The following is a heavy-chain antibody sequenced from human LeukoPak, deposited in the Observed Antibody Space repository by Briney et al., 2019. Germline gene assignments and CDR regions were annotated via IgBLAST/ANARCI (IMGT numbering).Heavy chain of an antibody. CDR2: INSDGSST. Sequence: GGSLRLSCAASGFTLSSYWMHWVRQAPGKGLVWVSRINSDGSSTSYADSVKGRFTISRDNAKNTLYLQMNSLRAEDTAVYYCARPVADTDAFDIWGQGTMVTVSS. V-gene: IGHV3-74*01. CDR1: GFTLSSYW. J-gene: IGHJ3*02. D-gene: IGHD6-19*01. CDR3: ARPVADTDAFDI.